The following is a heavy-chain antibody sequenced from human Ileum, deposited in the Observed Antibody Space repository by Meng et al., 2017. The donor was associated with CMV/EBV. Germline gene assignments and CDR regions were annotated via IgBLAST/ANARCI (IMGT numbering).Heavy chain of an antibody. D-gene: IGHD5-12*01. CDR3: TRGQTGYGRFDS. CDR2: INGDASST. V-gene: IGHV3-74*01. J-gene: IGHJ5*01. Sequence: SLKISCAASGFIFSSHWMHWVRQAPGKGLVWVSRINGDASSTSYADSVKGRFTITRDNAKDTLYLQMNSLRDEDTAVYYCTRGQTGYGRFDSWGQGTLVTVSS. CDR1: GFIFSSHW.